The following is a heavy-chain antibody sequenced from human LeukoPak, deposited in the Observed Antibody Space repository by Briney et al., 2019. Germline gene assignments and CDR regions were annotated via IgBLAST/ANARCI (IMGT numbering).Heavy chain of an antibody. CDR1: GGTFSSYT. Sequence: SVKVSCKASGGTFSSYTISWVRQAPGQGLEWMGRIIPILGIANYAQKFQGRVTITADKSTSTAYMELSSLRSEDTAVYYCPSSFRFLGWSLFDYWGQGTLVTVSS. CDR3: PSSFRFLGWSLFDY. D-gene: IGHD3-3*01. V-gene: IGHV1-69*02. J-gene: IGHJ4*02. CDR2: IIPILGIA.